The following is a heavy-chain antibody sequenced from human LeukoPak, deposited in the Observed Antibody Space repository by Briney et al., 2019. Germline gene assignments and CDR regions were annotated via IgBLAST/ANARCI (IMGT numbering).Heavy chain of an antibody. CDR2: IYYSRSP. D-gene: IGHD6-25*01. Sequence: SETLSLTCTVSGGSISTYYWNWVGQPPGKGLEWIGYIYYSRSPNYHPSLQRRVTISVDTSKNQFSLKLTSVTAADTAMYYCARDGSARYYFDYWGQGTLVTVSS. CDR3: ARDGSARYYFDY. CDR1: GGSISTYY. J-gene: IGHJ4*02. V-gene: IGHV4-59*01.